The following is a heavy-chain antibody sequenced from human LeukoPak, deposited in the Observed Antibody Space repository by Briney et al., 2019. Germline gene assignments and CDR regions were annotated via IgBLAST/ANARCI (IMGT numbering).Heavy chain of an antibody. D-gene: IGHD1-7*01. CDR1: GFTFSSYW. Sequence: AGGSLRLSCAASGFTFSSYWMSWVRQAPGKGLEWVANIKQDGSEKYYVDSVKGRFTISRDNAKNSLYLQMNSLRAEDTAVYYCARSGTTVHYYYMDVWGKGTTVTVSS. CDR3: ARSGTTVHYYYMDV. V-gene: IGHV3-7*01. J-gene: IGHJ6*03. CDR2: IKQDGSEK.